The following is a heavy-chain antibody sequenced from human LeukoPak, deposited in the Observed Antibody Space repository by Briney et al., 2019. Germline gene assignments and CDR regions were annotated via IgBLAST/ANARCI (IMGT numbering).Heavy chain of an antibody. CDR1: GFTFSSYA. CDR3: AKAPVTSCRGAYCYPFDS. D-gene: IGHD2-21*01. V-gene: IGHV3-23*01. CDR2: ISGSGGSS. Sequence: GGSLRLSCAASGFTFSSYAMSWVRQAPGKGLEWVSAISGSGGSSYYADSVKGRFTISRDNSKNTLYLQMNSLRAEDAAVYFCAKAPVTSCRGAYCYPFDSWGQGTLVTVSS. J-gene: IGHJ4*02.